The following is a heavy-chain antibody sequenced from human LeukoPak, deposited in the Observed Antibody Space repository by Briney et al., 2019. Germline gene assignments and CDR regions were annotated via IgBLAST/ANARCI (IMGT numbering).Heavy chain of an antibody. J-gene: IGHJ6*02. CDR1: GFTFSSYG. V-gene: IGHV3-33*01. D-gene: IGHD4-11*01. CDR2: IWYGGNNK. Sequence: GGSLRLSCAASGFTFSSYGMHWVRQAPGKGLEWVAVIWYGGNNKYYADSVKGRFTISRDNSKNTLHLQMNSLRAEDTAVYHCARVTPYNNTTVIPSYYRYGMDVWGQGTAVTVSS. CDR3: ARVTPYNNTTVIPSYYRYGMDV.